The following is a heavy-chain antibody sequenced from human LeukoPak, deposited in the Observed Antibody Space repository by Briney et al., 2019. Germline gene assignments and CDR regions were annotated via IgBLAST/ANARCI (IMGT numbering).Heavy chain of an antibody. CDR3: AKSTGSNRYFDS. D-gene: IGHD1-14*01. CDR2: ISGSGSTI. V-gene: IGHV3-23*01. Sequence: AGGSLRLSCEASGFTFSNCAMSWVRQAPGKGLEWVAVISGSGSTIDYAVSVKGRFSVSRDNSKNTVNLQMNGLRAEDTAVYFCAKSTGSNRYFDSWGQGALVTVSS. J-gene: IGHJ4*02. CDR1: GFTFSNCA.